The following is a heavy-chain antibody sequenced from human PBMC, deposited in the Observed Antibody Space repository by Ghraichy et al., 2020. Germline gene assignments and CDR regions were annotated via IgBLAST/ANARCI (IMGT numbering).Heavy chain of an antibody. Sequence: GGSLRLSCAASGFTFSSYWMSWVRQAPGKGLEWVANIKQDGSEKYYVDSVKGRFTISRDNAKNSLYLQMNSLRAEDTAVYYCARDHDLRVPAAADAFDIWGQGTMVTVSS. CDR3: ARDHDLRVPAAADAFDI. D-gene: IGHD2-2*01. CDR2: IKQDGSEK. J-gene: IGHJ3*02. CDR1: GFTFSSYW. V-gene: IGHV3-7*04.